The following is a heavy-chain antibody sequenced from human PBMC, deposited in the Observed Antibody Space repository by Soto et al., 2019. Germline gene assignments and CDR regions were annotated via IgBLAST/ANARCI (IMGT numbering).Heavy chain of an antibody. Sequence: QITLKESGPTLVKPTQTLTLTCTFSGFSLSTIGVGVGWIRQSPGKALEWLALIYWDDDKRYSPSLKSRLTISTDPSKNQSVPTITNIDPVHTATYYFSLQRYAEFYYGGQGTLVTVSS. V-gene: IGHV2-5*02. CDR3: SLQRYAEFYY. J-gene: IGHJ4*02. CDR1: GFSLSTIGVG. D-gene: IGHD2-2*01. CDR2: IYWDDDK.